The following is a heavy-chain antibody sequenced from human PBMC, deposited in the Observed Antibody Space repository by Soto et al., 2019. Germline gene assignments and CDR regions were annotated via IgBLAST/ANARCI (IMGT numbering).Heavy chain of an antibody. CDR2: IYYSGST. J-gene: IGHJ3*02. D-gene: IGHD3-22*01. CDR1: GGSISSGGYY. CDR3: ARGGSGSPDAFDI. Sequence: PSETLSLTCTVSGGSISSGGYYWSWIRQHPGKGLEWIGYIYYSGSTYYNPSLKSRVTISVDMSKNQFSLKLSSVTAADTAVYYCARGGSGSPDAFDIWGQGRMVTVSS. V-gene: IGHV4-31*03.